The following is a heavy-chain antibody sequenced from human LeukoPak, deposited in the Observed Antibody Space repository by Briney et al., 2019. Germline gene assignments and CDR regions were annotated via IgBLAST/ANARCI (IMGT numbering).Heavy chain of an antibody. Sequence: SETLSLTCTVSGGSISSYFWSWIRQPPGKGLEWIGYMYYSGSTNYNPSLKSRVTISVDTSKNQFSLRLSSVTAADTAVYYCARHFGPTSGPDYWGQGTLVTVSS. CDR3: ARHFGPTSGPDY. CDR1: GGSISSYF. V-gene: IGHV4-59*08. D-gene: IGHD3-3*01. CDR2: MYYSGST. J-gene: IGHJ4*02.